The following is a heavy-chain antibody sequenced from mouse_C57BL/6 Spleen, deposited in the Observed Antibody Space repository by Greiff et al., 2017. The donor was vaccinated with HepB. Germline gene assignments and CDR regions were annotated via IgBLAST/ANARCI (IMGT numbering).Heavy chain of an antibody. J-gene: IGHJ4*01. V-gene: IGHV5-12*01. CDR3: AAGSYYYAMDY. Sequence: EVMLVESGGGLVQPGGSLKLSCAASGFTFSDYYMYWVRQTPEKRLEWVAYISNGGGRTDYPDTVKGRFTISRDNAKTTLSLQMIRLKSEDTAMYYCAAGSYYYAMDYWGQGTSVTVSS. CDR1: GFTFSDYY. CDR2: ISNGGGRT. D-gene: IGHD1-1*01.